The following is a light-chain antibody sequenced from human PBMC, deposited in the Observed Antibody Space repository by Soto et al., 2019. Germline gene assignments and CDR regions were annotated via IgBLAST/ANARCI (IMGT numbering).Light chain of an antibody. CDR1: QSVSSN. CDR3: QQHSDWPLT. V-gene: IGKV3-11*01. CDR2: DAS. Sequence: EIVLIQSPATLSLSPGERATLSCRASQSVSSNLAWYQQNPGQAPRLLIFDASKRATGIPVRFSGSGSGTDFTLTISSLEPEDFTFYFCQQHSDWPLTFGGGTRVEIK. J-gene: IGKJ4*01.